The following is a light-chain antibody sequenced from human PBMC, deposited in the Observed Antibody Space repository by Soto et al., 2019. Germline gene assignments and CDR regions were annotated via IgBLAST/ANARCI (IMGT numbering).Light chain of an antibody. J-gene: IGKJ3*01. CDR3: QQSYSTPDT. CDR1: QSISSY. Sequence: DIQMTQSPSSLSASVGDRVTITCRASQSISSYLNWYQQKPGKAPKLLIYAASSLQSGVPSRFSGSGSGTDFTLTISSLQXEDFATYYCQQSYSTPDTFGPGTKVDIK. V-gene: IGKV1-39*01. CDR2: AAS.